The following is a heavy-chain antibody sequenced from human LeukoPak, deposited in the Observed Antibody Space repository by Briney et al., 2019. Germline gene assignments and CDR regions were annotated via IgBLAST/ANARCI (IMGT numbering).Heavy chain of an antibody. V-gene: IGHV1-69*06. Sequence: GASVTVSCKASGGTFSSYSINWVRQAPGQGLEWMGGIIPIFGTANYAQKFQGRVTITADKSTSTAYMELSSLRSEDTAVYYCARRKGTATDYYYYYMDVWGKGTTVTVSS. D-gene: IGHD4-17*01. CDR1: GGTFSSYS. CDR2: IIPIFGTA. CDR3: ARRKGTATDYYYYYMDV. J-gene: IGHJ6*03.